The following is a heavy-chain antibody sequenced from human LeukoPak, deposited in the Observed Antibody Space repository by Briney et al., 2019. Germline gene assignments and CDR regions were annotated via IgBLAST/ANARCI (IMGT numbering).Heavy chain of an antibody. CDR2: IYYSGST. CDR3: ARVQTYYDILTGYYTKYFDY. D-gene: IGHD3-9*01. J-gene: IGHJ4*02. CDR1: GGTISSYF. V-gene: IGHV4-59*01. Sequence: PSETLSLTCTVSGGTISSYFGSWIRQPPGKGLEWIGYIYYSGSTNYNPSLKGRVTISVDTSKNQFSLKLSSVTAADTAVYYCARVQTYYDILTGYYTKYFDYWGQGTLVTVSS.